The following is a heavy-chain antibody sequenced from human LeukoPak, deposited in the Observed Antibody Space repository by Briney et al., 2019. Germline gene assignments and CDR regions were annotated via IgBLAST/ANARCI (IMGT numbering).Heavy chain of an antibody. CDR1: GFTFSSYG. CDR3: ARDKMKAYCSGGSCYSSPFGY. D-gene: IGHD2-15*01. Sequence: GGSLRLSCAASGFTFSSYGMHWVRQAPGKGLEWVAVIWYDGSNKYYADSVKGRFTISRDNSKNTLYLQMNSLRAEDTAVYYCARDKMKAYCSGGSCYSSPFGYWGQGTLVTVSS. CDR2: IWYDGSNK. J-gene: IGHJ4*02. V-gene: IGHV3-33*01.